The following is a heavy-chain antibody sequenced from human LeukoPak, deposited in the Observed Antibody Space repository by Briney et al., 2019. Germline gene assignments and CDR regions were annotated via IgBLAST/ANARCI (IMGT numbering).Heavy chain of an antibody. D-gene: IGHD3-22*01. CDR2: ISHSGST. CDR1: GGSFSGYY. V-gene: IGHV4-34*01. Sequence: SETLSLTCAVYGGSFSGYYWSWIRQPPGKGLEWIGEISHSGSTNYNPSLKSRVTISVDTSKNQFSLKLSSVTAADTAVYYCARRPTNYYDSSGYWGGFGPWGQGTLVTVSS. CDR3: ARRPTNYYDSSGYWGGFGP. J-gene: IGHJ5*02.